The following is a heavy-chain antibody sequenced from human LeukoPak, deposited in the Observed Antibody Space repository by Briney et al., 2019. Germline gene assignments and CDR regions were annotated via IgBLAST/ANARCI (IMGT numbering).Heavy chain of an antibody. J-gene: IGHJ4*02. CDR1: GFTFSSYA. Sequence: GGSLRLSCAASGFTFSSYAMHWVRQAPGKGLEWVAVISYDGSNKYYADSVKGRFTISRDNSKNTLYLQMNSLRAEDTAVYYCTKEHYYYDSSGYTGGYFDYWGQGTLVTVSS. V-gene: IGHV3-30*04. CDR3: TKEHYYYDSSGYTGGYFDY. CDR2: ISYDGSNK. D-gene: IGHD3-22*01.